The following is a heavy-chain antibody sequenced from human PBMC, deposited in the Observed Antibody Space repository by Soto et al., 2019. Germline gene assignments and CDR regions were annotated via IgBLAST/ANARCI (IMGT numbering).Heavy chain of an antibody. CDR1: GYTFTSYG. V-gene: IGHV1-18*04. J-gene: IGHJ4*02. CDR3: ARPGYSSGWYYFDY. CDR2: ISAYNGNT. D-gene: IGHD6-19*01. Sequence: ASVKVSCKASGYTFTSYGISWVRHAPGQGLEWMGWISAYNGNTNYAQKLQGRVTMTTDTSTSTAYMELRSLRSDDTAVYYCARPGYSSGWYYFDYWGQGTLVTVSS.